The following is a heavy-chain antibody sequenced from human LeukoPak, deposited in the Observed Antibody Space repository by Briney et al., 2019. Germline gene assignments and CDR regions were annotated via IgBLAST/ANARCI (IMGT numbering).Heavy chain of an antibody. J-gene: IGHJ6*03. Sequence: QTGGSLRLSCAASGFIFNTYVMHWVRQAPGKGLEWLAFIRYDGSNKNYADSVKGRFTISRDNTKNTLYLQMNSLIAEDTAVYYCAKVSGDYYYYMDVWGKGTMVTVSS. CDR1: GFIFNTYV. CDR3: AKVSGDYYYYMDV. V-gene: IGHV3-30*02. CDR2: IRYDGSNK. D-gene: IGHD1-26*01.